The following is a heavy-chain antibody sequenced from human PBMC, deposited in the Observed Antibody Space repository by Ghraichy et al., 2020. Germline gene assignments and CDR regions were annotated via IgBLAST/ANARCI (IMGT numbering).Heavy chain of an antibody. CDR3: ATVEGFRYMDWLMSPNTYYNYGLDV. J-gene: IGHJ6*02. D-gene: IGHD3-3*01. CDR2: FHPVDGKT. Sequence: ASVKVSCKVSGYRLAELCMHWVRQAPGKGLEWLGGFHPVDGKTIYAQNLKGRVTVTEDTSTNTAFMELTSLRSEDTAVYYCATVEGFRYMDWLMSPNTYYNYGLDVWGQGTTVTVSS. V-gene: IGHV1-24*01. CDR1: GYRLAELC.